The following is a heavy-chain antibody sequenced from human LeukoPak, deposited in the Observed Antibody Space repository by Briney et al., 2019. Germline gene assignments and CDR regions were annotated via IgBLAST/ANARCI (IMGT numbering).Heavy chain of an antibody. CDR1: GFIFDDYA. D-gene: IGHD6-19*01. J-gene: IGHJ4*02. CDR3: AKAEGYSSGWYPG. V-gene: IGHV3-9*01. CDR2: ISWNSGDI. Sequence: GGSLRLSCAASGFIFDDYAMHWVRQAPGKGLEWVSGISWNSGDIGYADSVKGRFTISRDSAKNSLYLQMNSLRAEDTALYYCAKAEGYSSGWYPGWGQGTLVTVSS.